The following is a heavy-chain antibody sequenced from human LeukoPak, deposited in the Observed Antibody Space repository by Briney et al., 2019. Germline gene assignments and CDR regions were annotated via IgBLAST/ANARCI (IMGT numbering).Heavy chain of an antibody. Sequence: GGSLRLSCAASGFTFSSYAMSWVRQAPGKGLEWVSGISGSGITTYYADSVKGRFTISRDNAKNSLYLQMNSLRAEDTAVYFCVRGDRRDYWGQGTLVSASS. CDR2: ISGSGITT. V-gene: IGHV3-23*01. CDR1: GFTFSSYA. CDR3: VRGDRRDY. D-gene: IGHD3-22*01. J-gene: IGHJ4*02.